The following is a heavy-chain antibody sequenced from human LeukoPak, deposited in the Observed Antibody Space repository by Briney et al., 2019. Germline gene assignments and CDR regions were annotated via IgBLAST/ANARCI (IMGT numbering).Heavy chain of an antibody. CDR2: IYSGGST. CDR1: GFTVSSNY. V-gene: IGHV3-53*01. Sequence: PGGSLRLSCAASGFTVSSNYMSWVRQAPGKGLEWVSVIYSGGSTYYADSVKGRFTISRDNSKNTLYLQMNSLRAEDTAVYYCAREQLDDSSGYYWNAFDIWGQGTMVTVSS. D-gene: IGHD3-22*01. CDR3: AREQLDDSSGYYWNAFDI. J-gene: IGHJ3*02.